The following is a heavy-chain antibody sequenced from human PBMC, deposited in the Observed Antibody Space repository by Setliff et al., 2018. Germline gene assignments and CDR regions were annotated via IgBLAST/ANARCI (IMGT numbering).Heavy chain of an antibody. CDR2: INPYSGGT. J-gene: IGHJ4*02. CDR1: GYTFTGRY. CDR3: ARVESMVRGKNILRHFDY. Sequence: ASVKVSCKASGYTFTGRYMHWVRQAPGQGLEWMGWINPYSGGTTYAQKFQGRVTMSRDTSISTAYMELSRLTSDDTAVYFCARVESMVRGKNILRHFDYWGQGTQVTVSS. V-gene: IGHV1-2*02. D-gene: IGHD3-10*01.